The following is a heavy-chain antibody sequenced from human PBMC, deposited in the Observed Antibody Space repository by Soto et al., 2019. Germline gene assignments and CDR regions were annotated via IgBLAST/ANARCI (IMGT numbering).Heavy chain of an antibody. D-gene: IGHD3-10*01. CDR1: GFTFSTYA. CDR2: IKSSGSPT. Sequence: EVQLLESGGGWVQPGGSLRLSCAASGFTFSTYAMTWVRLAPGRGLEWVLGIKSSGSPTDYPESVKGRFTISRDNLMNTLFLDMNGLRAEDTAIYYCAKAPRGGASGDWYFDPWGRGTLVTVSS. V-gene: IGHV3-23*05. CDR3: AKAPRGGASGDWYFDP. J-gene: IGHJ2*01.